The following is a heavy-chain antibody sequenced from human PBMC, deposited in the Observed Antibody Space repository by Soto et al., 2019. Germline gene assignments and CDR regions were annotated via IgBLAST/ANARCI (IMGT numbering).Heavy chain of an antibody. D-gene: IGHD4-17*01. V-gene: IGHV3-23*01. J-gene: IGHJ4*02. CDR3: AKGGRLRPIRGNIDY. CDR1: GFTFSSYA. Sequence: GGSLRLSCAASGFTFSSYAMSWVRQAPGKGLEWVSAISGSGGSTYYADSVKGRFTISRGNSKNTLYLQMNSLRAEDTAVYYCAKGGRLRPIRGNIDYWGQGTLVTVSS. CDR2: ISGSGGST.